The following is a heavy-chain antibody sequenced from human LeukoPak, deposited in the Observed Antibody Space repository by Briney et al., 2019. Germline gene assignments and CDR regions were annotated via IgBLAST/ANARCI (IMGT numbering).Heavy chain of an antibody. V-gene: IGHV3-48*03. J-gene: IGHJ4*02. Sequence: PGGSLRLSCAASGFTFSNYEMNWVRQAPGKGLEWVSYISNSGSTIYYADSVKGRFTISRDNAENSLYLQMNSLRAEDTAVYYCARDQFLPDDYWGQGTLVTVSS. CDR3: ARDQFLPDDY. CDR1: GFTFSNYE. CDR2: ISNSGSTI.